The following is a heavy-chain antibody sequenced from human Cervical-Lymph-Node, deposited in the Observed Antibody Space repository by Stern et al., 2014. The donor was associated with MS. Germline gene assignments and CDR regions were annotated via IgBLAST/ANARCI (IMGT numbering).Heavy chain of an antibody. Sequence: VQLGESEAEVTTPGSSVKVSCKVSGGTFSKFPSSWVRQAPGQGLEWMGGSFPVFGTPSYAQEFRGRVTITADVSTSTVYMELSSLRSDDTAVYYCALSSETSDRWYSLGYDLWGQGTLVTVSS. CDR3: ALSSETSDRWYSLGYDL. D-gene: IGHD6-13*01. V-gene: IGHV1-69*01. CDR2: SFPVFGTP. J-gene: IGHJ5*02. CDR1: GGTFSKFP.